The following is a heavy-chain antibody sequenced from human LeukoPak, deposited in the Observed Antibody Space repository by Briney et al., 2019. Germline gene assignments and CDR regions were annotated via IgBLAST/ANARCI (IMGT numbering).Heavy chain of an antibody. D-gene: IGHD4-11*01. CDR2: VSGSGDNT. J-gene: IGHJ4*02. CDR3: ARWGNDYSQFDS. CDR1: GFTFNNYA. V-gene: IGHV3-23*01. Sequence: GGSLRLSCAASGFTFNNYAMTWVRQAPGKGLEWVSVVSGSGDNTNYADSVKGRFTISRDNSKNTLFLQMNSLRTEDTAVHFCARWGNDYSQFDSWGQGTLVTVS.